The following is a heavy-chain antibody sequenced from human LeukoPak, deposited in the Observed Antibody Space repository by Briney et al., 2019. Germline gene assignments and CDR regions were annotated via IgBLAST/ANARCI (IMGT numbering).Heavy chain of an antibody. CDR2: ISGSGGST. CDR1: GFTFSSYA. V-gene: IGHV3-23*01. D-gene: IGHD2-15*01. J-gene: IGHJ4*02. CDR3: AKELSCSGGSCYQHAYDY. Sequence: PGGSLRLSCAASGFTFSSYAMSWVRQAPGEGLEWVSAISGSGGSTYYADSVKGRFTISRDNSKNTLYLQMNSLRAEDTAVYYCAKELSCSGGSCYQHAYDYWGQGTLVTVSS.